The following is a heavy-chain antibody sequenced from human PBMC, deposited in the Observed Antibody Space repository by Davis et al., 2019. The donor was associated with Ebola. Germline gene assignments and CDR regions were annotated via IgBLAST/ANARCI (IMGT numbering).Heavy chain of an antibody. V-gene: IGHV5-51*01. D-gene: IGHD4-11*01. CDR3: ARSDYRNYYYYYGMDV. J-gene: IGHJ6*02. CDR2: IYPGDSDT. Sequence: KVSCKGSGYIFTKYWIGWVRQMPGKGLEWMGIIYPGDSDTRYSPSFQGQVTISADKSISTAYLQWSSLKASDTAMYYCARSDYRNYYYYYGMDVWGQGTTVTVSS. CDR1: GYIFTKYW.